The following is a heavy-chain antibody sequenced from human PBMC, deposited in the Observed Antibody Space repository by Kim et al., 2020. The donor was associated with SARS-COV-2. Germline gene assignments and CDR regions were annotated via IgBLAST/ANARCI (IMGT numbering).Heavy chain of an antibody. Sequence: ADSVKGRFTISRDNAKNALYLQMNSLRAEDTALYYCAKDTLAAGYYYMDVWGKGTTVTVSS. V-gene: IGHV3-9*01. J-gene: IGHJ6*03. CDR3: AKDTLAAGYYYMDV. D-gene: IGHD6-13*01.